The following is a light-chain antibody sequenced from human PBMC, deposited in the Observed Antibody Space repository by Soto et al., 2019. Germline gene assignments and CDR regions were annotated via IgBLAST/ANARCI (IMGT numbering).Light chain of an antibody. CDR3: QSYDSSLSGWV. J-gene: IGLJ3*02. CDR2: GNS. Sequence: QSVLTQPPSVSGAPGQRVTISCTGSSSNIGAGYDVHWYQQLPGTPPKLLIYGNSNRPSGVPDRFSGSKSGTSASLAITGRRAEDEADYYCQSYDSSLSGWVFGGGTKLTVL. V-gene: IGLV1-40*01. CDR1: SSNIGAGYD.